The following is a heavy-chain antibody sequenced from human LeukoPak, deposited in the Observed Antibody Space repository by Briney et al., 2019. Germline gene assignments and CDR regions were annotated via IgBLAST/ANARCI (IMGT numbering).Heavy chain of an antibody. CDR3: AKHLRRRFFSKTLGFDP. D-gene: IGHD3-3*01. Sequence: PSETLSLTCAVYGGSFSGYYWSWIRQPPGKGLEWIGEIYHSGSTNYNPSLKSRVTISVDKSKNQFSLKLSSVAAADTAVYYCAKHLRRRFFSKTLGFDPWGQGTLVTVSS. CDR1: GGSFSGYY. CDR2: IYHSGST. V-gene: IGHV4-34*01. J-gene: IGHJ5*02.